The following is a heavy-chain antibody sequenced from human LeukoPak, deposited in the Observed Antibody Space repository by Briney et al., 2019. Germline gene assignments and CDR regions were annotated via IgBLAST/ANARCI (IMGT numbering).Heavy chain of an antibody. D-gene: IGHD3-16*02. CDR2: IRYDGSNK. J-gene: IGHJ4*02. CDR1: GFTFSSYG. CDR3: AKDGSIWYDYVWGSYQDY. V-gene: IGHV3-30*02. Sequence: GGSLRLSCAASGFTFSSYGMHWVRQAPGKGLEWVAFIRYDGSNKYYADSVKGRFTISRDNSKNTLYLQMNSLRAEDTAVYYCAKDGSIWYDYVWGSYQDYWGQGTLVTVSS.